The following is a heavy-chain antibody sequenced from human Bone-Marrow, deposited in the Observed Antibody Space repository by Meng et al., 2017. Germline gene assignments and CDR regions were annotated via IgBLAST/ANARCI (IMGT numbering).Heavy chain of an antibody. Sequence: QVRLPQWGAGLLKPSETLSLTCAVYGGSFSGYYWSWIRQPPGKGLEWIGEINHSGSTNYNPSLKSRVTISVDTSKNQFSLKLSSVTAADTAVYYCARGLRAARPLLFGYWGQGTLVTVSS. CDR3: ARGLRAARPLLFGY. CDR1: GGSFSGYY. D-gene: IGHD6-6*01. J-gene: IGHJ4*02. V-gene: IGHV4-34*01. CDR2: INHSGST.